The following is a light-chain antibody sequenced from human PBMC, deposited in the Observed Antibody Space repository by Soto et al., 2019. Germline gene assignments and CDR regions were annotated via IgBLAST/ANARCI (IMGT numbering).Light chain of an antibody. Sequence: QSALTQPPSASGAPGQRVTISCSGSGSNIGSNPVTWYQQLPRPAPKLLIYNTNQRPSGVPERFSASRSGTSASLAISGLQSEDEADYFCASWEDSLNVYVLGTGTKLTVL. J-gene: IGLJ1*01. CDR2: NTN. CDR1: GSNIGSNP. V-gene: IGLV1-44*01. CDR3: ASWEDSLNVYV.